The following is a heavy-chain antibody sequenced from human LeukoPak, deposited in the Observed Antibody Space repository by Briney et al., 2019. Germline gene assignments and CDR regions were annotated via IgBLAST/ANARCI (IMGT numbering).Heavy chain of an antibody. V-gene: IGHV3-23*01. D-gene: IGHD3-9*01. Sequence: PGGSLRLSGAASGFTFSSYAMSWVRQAPGKGLEWVSAISGSGGSTYYADSVKGRFTISRGNSKNTLYLQMNSLRAEDTAVYYCAKEGGSVLRYFDWLEYYFDYWGQGTLVTVSS. J-gene: IGHJ4*02. CDR2: ISGSGGST. CDR3: AKEGGSVLRYFDWLEYYFDY. CDR1: GFTFSSYA.